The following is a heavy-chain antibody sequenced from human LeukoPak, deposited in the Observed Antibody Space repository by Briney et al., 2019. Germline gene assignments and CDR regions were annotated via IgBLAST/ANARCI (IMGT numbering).Heavy chain of an antibody. J-gene: IGHJ5*02. Sequence: PSETLSLTCSVSGASVTSGGFYWGWLRQSPGKGLGWIATIYYTGSTYYDPSLKSRVTISIDTSKNQFSLNVRSASAADTAVYYCARHSGSGSLSRPFDPWGQGTLVTVTS. CDR3: ARHSGSGSLSRPFDP. CDR1: GASVTSGGFY. CDR2: IYYTGST. D-gene: IGHD3-10*01. V-gene: IGHV4-39*01.